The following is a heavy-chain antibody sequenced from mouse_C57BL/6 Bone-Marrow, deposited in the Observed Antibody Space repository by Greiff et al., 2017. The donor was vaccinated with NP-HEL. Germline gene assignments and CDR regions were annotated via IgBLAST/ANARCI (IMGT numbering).Heavy chain of an antibody. CDR1: GFTFSDYY. D-gene: IGHD1-1*01. CDR3: ERVYYAYWYFDV. J-gene: IGHJ1*03. CDR2: INYDGSST. V-gene: IGHV5-16*01. Sequence: EVHLVESEGGLVQPGSSMKLSCTASGFTFSDYYMAWVRQVPEKGLEWVANINYDGSSTYYLDSLKSRFIISRDNAQNILYLQMISLKSEDTATYYCERVYYAYWYFDVRGKGTSLTVSS.